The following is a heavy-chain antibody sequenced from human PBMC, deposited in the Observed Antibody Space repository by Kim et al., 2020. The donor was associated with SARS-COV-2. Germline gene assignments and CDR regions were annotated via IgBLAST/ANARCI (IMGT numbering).Heavy chain of an antibody. Sequence: SQTLSLTCAISGDSVSSNSAAWNWIRQSPSRGLEWLGRTYYRSKWYNDYAVSVKSRITINPDTSKNQFSLQLNSVTPEDTAVYYCARDGAYSSRRPIGYYFDYWGQGTLVTVSS. V-gene: IGHV6-1*01. CDR2: TYYRSKWYN. D-gene: IGHD6-13*01. CDR1: GDSVSSNSAA. CDR3: ARDGAYSSRRPIGYYFDY. J-gene: IGHJ4*02.